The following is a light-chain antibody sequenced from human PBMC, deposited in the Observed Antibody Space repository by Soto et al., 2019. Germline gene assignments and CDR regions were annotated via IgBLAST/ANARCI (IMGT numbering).Light chain of an antibody. V-gene: IGKV1-9*01. CDR3: QQLDSYPIT. J-gene: IGKJ5*01. CDR2: AAF. CDR1: QGISSF. Sequence: DIQLTQSPYFLSTSVGDRVSITCRASQGISSFLAWYQQKPGKAPKLLIYAAFTLQSGVPSRFSGSGSGTEFTLTISSLQPEDFATYYCQQLDSYPITFGQGTRLEIK.